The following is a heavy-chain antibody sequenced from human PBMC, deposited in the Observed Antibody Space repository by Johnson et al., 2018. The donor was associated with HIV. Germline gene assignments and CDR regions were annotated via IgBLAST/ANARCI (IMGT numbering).Heavy chain of an antibody. Sequence: VQLVESGGGVVQPGRSLRLSCAASGFTFSSYGMHWVRQAPGKGLEWVAVIWYDGSNKYYADSVKGRFTISRDNSKNTLYLQMKSLRAEDTAVYFCAREMVAAKDAFDIWGQGTMVTVSS. D-gene: IGHD2-15*01. V-gene: IGHV3-33*01. CDR1: GFTFSSYG. CDR2: IWYDGSNK. CDR3: AREMVAAKDAFDI. J-gene: IGHJ3*02.